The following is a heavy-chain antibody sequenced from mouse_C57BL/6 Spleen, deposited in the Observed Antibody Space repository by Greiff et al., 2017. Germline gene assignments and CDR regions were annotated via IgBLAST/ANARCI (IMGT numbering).Heavy chain of an antibody. V-gene: IGHV3-6*01. J-gene: IGHJ2*01. Sequence: ESGPGLVKPSQSLSLTCSVTGYSITSGYYWNWIRQFPGNKLEWMGYISYDGSNNYNPSLKNRISITRDTSKNQFFLKLNSVTTEDTATYYCARGMVTTGGYYFDYWGQGTTLTVSS. CDR3: ARGMVTTGGYYFDY. CDR2: ISYDGSN. CDR1: GYSITSGYY. D-gene: IGHD2-2*01.